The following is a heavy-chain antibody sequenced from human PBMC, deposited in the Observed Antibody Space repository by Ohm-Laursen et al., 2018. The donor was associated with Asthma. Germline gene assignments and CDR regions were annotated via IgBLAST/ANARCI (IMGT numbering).Heavy chain of an antibody. CDR1: RFNFNRYA. D-gene: IGHD3-22*01. J-gene: IGHJ2*01. V-gene: IGHV3-30*04. CDR2: ISFDGNSQ. Sequence: LSLTCAASRFNFNRYALHWARQAPGKGLEWLALISFDGNSQYYADSVKGRFTISRDDSKNTVDLQINSLRAEDTAVYYCAKDYESSGYYYWYFDLWGRGTLVTVSS. CDR3: AKDYESSGYYYWYFDL.